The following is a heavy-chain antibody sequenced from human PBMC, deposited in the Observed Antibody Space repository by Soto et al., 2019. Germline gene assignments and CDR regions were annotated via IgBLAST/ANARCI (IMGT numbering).Heavy chain of an antibody. D-gene: IGHD3-3*01. CDR1: GHTFSNFA. CDR3: AREGVKTYYDFWSGSNVSNWFDP. V-gene: IGHV1-3*01. CDR2: INAGNWNT. J-gene: IGHJ5*02. Sequence: ASVKVSCKASGHTFSNFAMHWVRQAPGQRLEWMGWINAGNWNTNYSQKFQGRVTITRDTSASTAYMELRSLRSDDTAVYYCAREGVKTYYDFWSGSNVSNWFDPWGQGTLVTVSS.